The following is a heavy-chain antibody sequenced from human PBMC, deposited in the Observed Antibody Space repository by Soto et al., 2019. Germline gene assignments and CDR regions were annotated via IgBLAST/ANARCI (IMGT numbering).Heavy chain of an antibody. CDR2: ISDNGDTT. Sequence: EVQLLESGGGLVQPGGSLRLSCAASGFTFSSYAMSWVRQAPGKGLEWVSSISDNGDTTYYADSVKGRFTISRDNSKNTWSLQMDSLRAADTAVYYCGKGSHNVVVTAIRPSWDDCWGEGTLVTVSS. CDR1: GFTFSSYA. V-gene: IGHV3-23*01. D-gene: IGHD2-21*02. J-gene: IGHJ4*02. CDR3: GKGSHNVVVTAIRPSWDDC.